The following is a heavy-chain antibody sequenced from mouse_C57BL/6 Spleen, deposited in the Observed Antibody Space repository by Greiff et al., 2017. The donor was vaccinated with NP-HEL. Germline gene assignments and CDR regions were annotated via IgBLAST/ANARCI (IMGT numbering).Heavy chain of an antibody. CDR1: GYTFTSYG. CDR2: IYPRSGNT. J-gene: IGHJ4*01. CDR3: AREGPTYDYAMDY. Sequence: QVHLQQSGAELARPGASVKLSCKASGYTFTSYGISWVKQRTGQGLEWIGEIYPRSGNTYYNEKFKGKATLTADKSSSTAYMELRSLTSEDSAVYFCAREGPTYDYAMDYWGQGTSVTVSS. D-gene: IGHD5-5*01. V-gene: IGHV1-81*01.